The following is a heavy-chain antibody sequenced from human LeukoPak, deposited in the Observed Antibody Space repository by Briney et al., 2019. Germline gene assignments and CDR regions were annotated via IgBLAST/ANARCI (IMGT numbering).Heavy chain of an antibody. Sequence: SETLSLTCTVSGGSISTYCWSWIRQPAGKGLESIGRIYPSGSTFYNPSLKSRVTISIDKTKNQFFLNLTSVTAADTALYYCAIHRSGYSEYYFDYWGQGRLVNVSS. V-gene: IGHV4-4*07. CDR3: AIHRSGYSEYYFDY. CDR2: IYPSGST. CDR1: GGSISTYC. J-gene: IGHJ4*02. D-gene: IGHD5-18*01.